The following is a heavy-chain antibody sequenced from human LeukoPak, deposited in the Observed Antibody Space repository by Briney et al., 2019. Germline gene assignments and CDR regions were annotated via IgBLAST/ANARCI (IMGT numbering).Heavy chain of an antibody. J-gene: IGHJ4*02. Sequence: GASVKVSCKVSGYTLTELSMHWVRQAPGKGLEWMGGFDPEDGETIYAQKLQGRVTMTTDTSTSTAYMELRSLRSDDTAVYYCARGCSGGSCYYAFDYWGQGTLVTVSS. CDR1: GYTLTELS. V-gene: IGHV1-24*01. D-gene: IGHD2-15*01. CDR2: FDPEDGET. CDR3: ARGCSGGSCYYAFDY.